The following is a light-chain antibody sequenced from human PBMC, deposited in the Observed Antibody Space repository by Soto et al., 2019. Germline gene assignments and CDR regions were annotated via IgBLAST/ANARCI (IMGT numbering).Light chain of an antibody. J-gene: IGKJ4*01. CDR1: QNISSY. CDR2: DAS. CDR3: QQYDNHPLT. V-gene: IGKV1-33*01. Sequence: DIQMTQASPSLSASVGDRVTSTCQASQNISSYLDWYQQKPGKAPKLLIYDASSLERRVPSRFSGSGSGTEFTLTISSLQPEDIATYYCQQYDNHPLTFGRGTKVDIK.